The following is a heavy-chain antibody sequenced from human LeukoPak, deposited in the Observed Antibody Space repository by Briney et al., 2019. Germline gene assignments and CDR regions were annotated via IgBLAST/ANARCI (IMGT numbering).Heavy chain of an antibody. J-gene: IGHJ4*02. D-gene: IGHD3-3*01. V-gene: IGHV3-7*03. CDR3: ARSTSYDFWSGEPFDY. Sequence: GGSLRLSCAASGFTFSSYWMSWVRQAPGKGLEWVANIEQDGSEKYYVDSVKGRFTISRDNAKNSLYLQMNSLRAEDTAVYYCARSTSYDFWSGEPFDYWGQGTLVTVSS. CDR1: GFTFSSYW. CDR2: IEQDGSEK.